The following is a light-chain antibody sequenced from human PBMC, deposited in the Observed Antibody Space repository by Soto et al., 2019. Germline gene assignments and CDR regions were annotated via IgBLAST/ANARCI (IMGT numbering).Light chain of an antibody. CDR3: LLSYSGARV. CDR2: DTS. V-gene: IGLV7-46*01. CDR1: TGAVTGGHY. J-gene: IGLJ3*02. Sequence: QAVVTQEPSLTVSPGGTVTLTCGSSTGAVTGGHYAYWFQQKPGQAPKTLIYDTSSKHSWTPARFSGSLLGGKAALTLSGAQPEDEAEYYCLLSYSGARVFGGGTQLTVL.